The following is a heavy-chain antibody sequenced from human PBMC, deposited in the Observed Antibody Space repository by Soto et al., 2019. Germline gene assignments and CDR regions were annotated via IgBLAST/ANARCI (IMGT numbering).Heavy chain of an antibody. CDR1: GFTFSSYG. V-gene: IGHV3-33*01. J-gene: IGHJ4*02. D-gene: IGHD3-22*01. CDR3: ARGRTDYDSSGYYYLCLDY. CDR2: IWYDGSNK. Sequence: GGSLRLSCAASGFTFSSYGMHWVRQAPGKGLEWVAVIWYDGSNKYYADSVKGRFTISRDNSKNTLYLQMNSLRAEDTAVYYCARGRTDYDSSGYYYLCLDYWGQGTLVTVSS.